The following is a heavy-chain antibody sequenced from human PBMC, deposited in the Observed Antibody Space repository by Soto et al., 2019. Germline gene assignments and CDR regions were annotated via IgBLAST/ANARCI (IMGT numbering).Heavy chain of an antibody. CDR2: IDWDDDK. J-gene: IGHJ4*02. V-gene: IGHV2-70*01. D-gene: IGHD3-3*01. CDR3: ARIKTSFESVTQSYYFDS. CDR1: GFSLSTSGMC. Sequence: GPTLVNPTQTLTLTCTFSGFSLSTSGMCVSWIRQPPGKALEWLALIDWDDDKYYSTSLKTRLTISKDTSKNQVVLTMTNMDPVDTATYYCARIKTSFESVTQSYYFDSWGQGTMVTVSS.